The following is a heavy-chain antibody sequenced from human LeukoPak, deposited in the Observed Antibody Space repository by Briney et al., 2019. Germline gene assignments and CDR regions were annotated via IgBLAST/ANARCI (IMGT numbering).Heavy chain of an antibody. V-gene: IGHV4-59*11. Sequence: PSQTLSLTCTVSGDSISSHYCSWIRQPPGQGLEWIGYIYYSGSTNYNPSLKSRVTISVDTSKNQFSLKLSSVTAADTAVYYCARLRREYCSSTSCYGLYYFDYWGQGTLVTVSS. CDR2: IYYSGST. J-gene: IGHJ4*02. CDR3: ARLRREYCSSTSCYGLYYFDY. CDR1: GDSISSHY. D-gene: IGHD2-2*01.